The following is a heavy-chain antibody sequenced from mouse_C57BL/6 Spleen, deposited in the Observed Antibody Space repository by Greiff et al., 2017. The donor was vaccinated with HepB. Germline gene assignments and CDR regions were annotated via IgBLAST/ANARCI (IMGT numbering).Heavy chain of an antibody. CDR3: AYSSGYEGYFDY. CDR1: GYTFTSYW. V-gene: IGHV1-52*01. D-gene: IGHD3-2*02. Sequence: QVQLQQSGAELVRPGSSVKLSCKASGYTFTSYWMHWVKQRPIQGLEWIGNIDPSDSETHYNQKFKDKATLTVDKSSSTAYMQLSSLTSEDSAVYYCAYSSGYEGYFDYWGQGTTLTVSS. J-gene: IGHJ2*01. CDR2: IDPSDSET.